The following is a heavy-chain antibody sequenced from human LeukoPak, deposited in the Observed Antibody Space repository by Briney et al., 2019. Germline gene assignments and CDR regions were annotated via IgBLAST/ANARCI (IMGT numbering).Heavy chain of an antibody. Sequence: GGSLRLSCEASGFSFTNTWMSWVRPAPGEGLEWVGRVKSKADDGTTDYAAPVQGRFTISRDDSKNTLSLQMNSLKTEDTAVYYCATEGGSGSYYGDDAFDMGGQGTMVTVSS. D-gene: IGHD3-10*01. CDR2: VKSKADDGTT. J-gene: IGHJ3*02. CDR3: ATEGGSGSYYGDDAFDM. V-gene: IGHV3-15*01. CDR1: GFSFTNTW.